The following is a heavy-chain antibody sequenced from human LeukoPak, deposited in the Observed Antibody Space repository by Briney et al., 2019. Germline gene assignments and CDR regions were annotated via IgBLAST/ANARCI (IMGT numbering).Heavy chain of an antibody. CDR1: GASISSRGYY. Sequence: SETLSLTCTVSGASISSRGYYWNWIRQHPGKVLEWIGYISYSGTTNYNPSLKSRASISQDTCRNQFSLKLQSVTAADTAVYCCAKDRELWEVSTGDAVDSWGQGTMVTVSS. CDR2: ISYSGTT. CDR3: AKDRELWEVSTGDAVDS. V-gene: IGHV4-31*03. D-gene: IGHD1-26*01. J-gene: IGHJ3*02.